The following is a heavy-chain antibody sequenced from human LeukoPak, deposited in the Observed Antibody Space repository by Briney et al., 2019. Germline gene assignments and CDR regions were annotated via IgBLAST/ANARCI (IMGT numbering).Heavy chain of an antibody. CDR1: GFTFSSYS. D-gene: IGHD5-12*01. CDR3: ARGRYSGTTCYFDY. CDR2: ISSSSSYI. V-gene: IGHV3-21*04. J-gene: IGHJ4*02. Sequence: PGGSLRLSCAASGFTFSSYSMNWVRQAPGKGLEWVSSISSSSSYIYYADSVKGRFTISRDNAKNSLYLQMNSLRAEDTAMYYCARGRYSGTTCYFDYWGQGTLVTVSS.